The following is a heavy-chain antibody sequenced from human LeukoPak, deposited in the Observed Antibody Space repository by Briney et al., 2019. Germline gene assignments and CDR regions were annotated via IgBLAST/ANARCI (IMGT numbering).Heavy chain of an antibody. Sequence: SETLSLTCTVSGGSISSYYWSWIRQPPGKGLEWIGYIYYSGSTNYNPSLKSRVTISVDTSKNQFSLKLSSVTAADTAVYYCARGYRSGPAAAGTNWFDPWGQGTLVTGSS. CDR1: GGSISSYY. CDR2: IYYSGST. V-gene: IGHV4-59*01. D-gene: IGHD6-13*01. J-gene: IGHJ5*02. CDR3: ARGYRSGPAAAGTNWFDP.